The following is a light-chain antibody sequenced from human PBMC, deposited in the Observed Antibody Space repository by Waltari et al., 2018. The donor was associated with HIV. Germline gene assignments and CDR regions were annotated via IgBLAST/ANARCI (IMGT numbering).Light chain of an antibody. CDR3: QTWGTGIQEV. Sequence: QLVLTQSPSASASLGASVKLTCTLRRGHSNYAITWPQQQPVKGPRYVMKLKRDGSNIKGDGTPDRFSGSSSGAERYLTISSLQSEDEADYYCQTWGTGIQEVFGGGTKLTVL. CDR1: RGHSNYA. J-gene: IGLJ3*02. V-gene: IGLV4-69*01. CDR2: LKRDGSN.